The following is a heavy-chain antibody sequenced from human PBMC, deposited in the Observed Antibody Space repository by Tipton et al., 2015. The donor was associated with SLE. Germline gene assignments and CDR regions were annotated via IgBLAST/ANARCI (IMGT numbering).Heavy chain of an antibody. J-gene: IGHJ4*02. CDR1: GGSISSYY. D-gene: IGHD3-22*01. CDR3: ARGYYESNGYYSFDY. V-gene: IGHV4-59*12. Sequence: TLSLTCTVSGGSISSYYWSWIRQPPGKGLEWIGYIYYSGSTNYNPSLKSRLSISLDRSNNQFSLKLSSMTAADTAVYHCARGYYESNGYYSFDYWGPEALVTVSS. CDR2: IYYSGST.